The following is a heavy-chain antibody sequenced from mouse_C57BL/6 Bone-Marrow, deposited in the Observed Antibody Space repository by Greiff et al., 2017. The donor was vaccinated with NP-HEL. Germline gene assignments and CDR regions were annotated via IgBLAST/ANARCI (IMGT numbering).Heavy chain of an antibody. CDR1: GYTFTSYW. Sequence: VQLQQPGAELVMPGASVKLSCKASGYTFTSYWMHWVKQRPGQGLEWIGEIDPSDSYTNYNQKFKGKSTLTVDKSSSTAYMQLSSLTSEDSAVYYCARGESYGSSYVWYFDVWGTGTTVTVSS. CDR2: IDPSDSYT. D-gene: IGHD1-1*01. CDR3: ARGESYGSSYVWYFDV. V-gene: IGHV1-69*01. J-gene: IGHJ1*03.